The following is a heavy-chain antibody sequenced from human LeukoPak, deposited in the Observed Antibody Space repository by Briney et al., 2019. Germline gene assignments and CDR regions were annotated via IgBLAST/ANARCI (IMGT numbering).Heavy chain of an antibody. J-gene: IGHJ4*02. CDR2: INHSGST. Sequence: PSETLSLTCAVYGGAFSGYSWSWIRQPPGKGLEWIGEINHSGSTNYNPSLKSRVTISVDTSKNQFSLKLSSVTAADTAVYYCARETPRRGETRDGYRWGQGTVVTVSS. V-gene: IGHV4-34*01. CDR1: GGAFSGYS. D-gene: IGHD5-24*01. CDR3: ARETPRRGETRDGYR.